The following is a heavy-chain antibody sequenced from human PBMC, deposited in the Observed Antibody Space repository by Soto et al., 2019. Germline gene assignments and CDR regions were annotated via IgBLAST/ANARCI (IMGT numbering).Heavy chain of an antibody. Sequence: ASETLSLTCTVSGGSISSYYWSWIRQPPGKGLEWIGYIYYSGSTNYNPSLKSRVTISVDTSKNQFSLKLSSVTAADTAVYYCARPKTIGAAAGKGWFDPWGQGTLVT. V-gene: IGHV4-59*08. CDR3: ARPKTIGAAAGKGWFDP. CDR1: GGSISSYY. J-gene: IGHJ5*02. CDR2: IYYSGST. D-gene: IGHD6-13*01.